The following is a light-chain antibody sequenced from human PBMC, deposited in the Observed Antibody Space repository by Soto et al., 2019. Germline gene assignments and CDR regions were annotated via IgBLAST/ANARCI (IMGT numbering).Light chain of an antibody. CDR1: QSVSSN. J-gene: IGKJ1*01. V-gene: IGKV3-15*01. CDR3: QQYNNWPPWT. Sequence: EIVMTQSPAPLSVSPGERATLSCRASQSVSSNLAWYQQKPGQAPRLLIYGASTRATGIPARFSGSGSGTGFTLTSSSLQSEDFAFYYCQQYNNWPPWTFGQGTKVEIK. CDR2: GAS.